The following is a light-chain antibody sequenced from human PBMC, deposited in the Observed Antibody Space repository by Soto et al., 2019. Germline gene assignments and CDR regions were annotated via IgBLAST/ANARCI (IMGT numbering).Light chain of an antibody. CDR2: GAS. J-gene: IGKJ2*01. CDR1: RSVSFAY. CDR3: QQYVTPPYT. V-gene: IGKV3-20*01. Sequence: EIVLTQSPDTLSLSPGERASLSCRASRSVSFAYVAWYQLRPGQAPRLLIYGASSRATGIPDRFSGSGSGTDFTLTIGRLEPEDSAVYYCQQYVTPPYTFGQGSKLEI.